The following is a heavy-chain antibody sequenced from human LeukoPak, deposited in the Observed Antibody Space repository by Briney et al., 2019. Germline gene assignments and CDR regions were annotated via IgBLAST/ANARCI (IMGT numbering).Heavy chain of an antibody. V-gene: IGHV1-69*13. Sequence: ASVKVSFKASGGTFSSYAISWVRQAPGQGLEWMGGIIPIFGTANYAQKFQGRVTITADESTSTAYMELSSLRSEDTAVYYCARGYCSSTSCYMGGYFDYWGQGTLVTVSS. CDR3: ARGYCSSTSCYMGGYFDY. CDR1: GGTFSSYA. CDR2: IIPIFGTA. J-gene: IGHJ4*02. D-gene: IGHD2-2*02.